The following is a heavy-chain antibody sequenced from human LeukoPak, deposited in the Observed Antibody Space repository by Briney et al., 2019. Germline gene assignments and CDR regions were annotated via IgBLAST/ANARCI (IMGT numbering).Heavy chain of an antibody. V-gene: IGHV4-4*02. J-gene: IGHJ5*02. Sequence: SDTLSLTCGVSGGSITTTNFWSWVRQPPGAGLEWIGEISLRGRTQYNPSLKSRVNISIDESKNHLYLSLASVTAADTAVYFCARGRGGGGSSNNWFDPWGQGTLVTVSS. CDR1: GGSITTTNF. CDR2: ISLRGRT. D-gene: IGHD2-15*01. CDR3: ARGRGGGGSSNNWFDP.